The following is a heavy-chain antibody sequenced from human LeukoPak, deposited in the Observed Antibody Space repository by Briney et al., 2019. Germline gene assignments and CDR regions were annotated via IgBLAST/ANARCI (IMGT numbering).Heavy chain of an antibody. V-gene: IGHV4-4*02. Sequence: SETLSLTCAVSGGSISSSNWWSWVRQPPGKGLEWIGEIYHSGSTNYNPSLKSRVTISVDKPKNQFSLKLSSVTAADTAVYYCARLRVAARHYYYYYMDAWGKGTTVTVSS. CDR3: ARLRVAARHYYYYYMDA. J-gene: IGHJ6*03. CDR1: GGSISSSNW. D-gene: IGHD6-6*01. CDR2: IYHSGST.